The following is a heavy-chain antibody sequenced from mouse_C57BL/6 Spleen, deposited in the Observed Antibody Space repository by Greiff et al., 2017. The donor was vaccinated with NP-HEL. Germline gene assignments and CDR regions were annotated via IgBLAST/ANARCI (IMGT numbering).Heavy chain of an antibody. CDR1: GYTFTSSW. D-gene: IGHD2-1*01. CDR3: ARGGIYYGNYEAMDY. Sequence: VQLQQSGAELVKPGASVKLSCKASGYTFTSSWMHWVKQRPGQGLEWIGMIHPNSGSTNYNEKFKSKATLTVDKSSSTAYMQLSSLTSEDSAVYYCARGGIYYGNYEAMDYWGQGTSVTVSS. J-gene: IGHJ4*01. CDR2: IHPNSGST. V-gene: IGHV1-64*01.